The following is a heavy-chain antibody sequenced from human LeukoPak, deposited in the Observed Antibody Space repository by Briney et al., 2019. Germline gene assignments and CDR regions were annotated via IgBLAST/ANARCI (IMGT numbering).Heavy chain of an antibody. CDR1: GFTFSSYA. Sequence: QPGGSLRLSCAASGFTFSSYAMSWVRQAPAKGLEWVSAFSGSGGYTYYADSVKGRFTISRDNSKNTLYLQMNSLRAEDTAVYYCAKDATGNGTPYYFDHWGQGTLVTVSS. J-gene: IGHJ4*02. CDR2: FSGSGGYT. D-gene: IGHD3-10*01. CDR3: AKDATGNGTPYYFDH. V-gene: IGHV3-23*01.